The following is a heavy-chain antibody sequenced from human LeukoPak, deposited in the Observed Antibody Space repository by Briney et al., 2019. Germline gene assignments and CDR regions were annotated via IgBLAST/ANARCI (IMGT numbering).Heavy chain of an antibody. J-gene: IGHJ5*02. CDR2: ISSNGGST. CDR1: GFTFSSYA. V-gene: IGHV3-64D*06. D-gene: IGHD6-13*01. CDR3: VKGRQNIAAAGPNWFDP. Sequence: PGRSLRLSCSAPGFTFSSYAMHWVRQAPGKGLEYVSAISSNGGSTYYADSVKGRFTISRDNSKNTLYLQMSSLRAEDTAVYYCVKGRQNIAAAGPNWFDPWGQGTLVTVSS.